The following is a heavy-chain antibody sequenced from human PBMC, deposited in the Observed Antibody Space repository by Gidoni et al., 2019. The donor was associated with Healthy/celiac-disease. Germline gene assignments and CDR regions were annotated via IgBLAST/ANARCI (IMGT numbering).Heavy chain of an antibody. J-gene: IGHJ3*02. CDR1: GGSISSSSYY. V-gene: IGHV4-39*01. Sequence: QLQLQESGPGLVKPSETLSLTCTVSGGSISSSSYYWGWIRQPPGKGLEWIGSIYYSGSTYYNPSLKSRVTISVDTSKNQFSLKLSSVTAADTAVYYCARLTTVVTPTYAFDIWGQGTMVTVSS. CDR3: ARLTTVVTPTYAFDI. CDR2: IYYSGST. D-gene: IGHD4-17*01.